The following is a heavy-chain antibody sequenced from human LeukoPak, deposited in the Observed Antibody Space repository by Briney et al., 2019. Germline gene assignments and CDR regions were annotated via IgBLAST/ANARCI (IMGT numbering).Heavy chain of an antibody. Sequence: GGSLRLSCAASGFTFSDYYMSWIRQAPGKGLGWVSYISSSSSYTNYADSVKGRFTICRDNAKNSLYLQMNSLRAEDTAVYYCARLGWATAPLDYWGQGTLVTVSS. J-gene: IGHJ4*02. CDR2: ISSSSSYT. CDR1: GFTFSDYY. V-gene: IGHV3-11*06. D-gene: IGHD5-12*01. CDR3: ARLGWATAPLDY.